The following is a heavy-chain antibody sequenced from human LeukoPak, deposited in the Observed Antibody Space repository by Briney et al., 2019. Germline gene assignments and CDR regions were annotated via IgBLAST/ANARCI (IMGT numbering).Heavy chain of an antibody. CDR1: GHTFTGYY. CDR2: INPNSGDT. Sequence: ASVKVSCKASGHTFTGYYMHWVRQAPGQGLEWMGWINPNSGDTNYAQKFQGRVTMTRNTSISTAYMELSRLRSDDTAVYYCARGFDWLSYYFDYWGQGTLVTVSS. J-gene: IGHJ4*02. V-gene: IGHV1-2*02. CDR3: ARGFDWLSYYFDY. D-gene: IGHD3-9*01.